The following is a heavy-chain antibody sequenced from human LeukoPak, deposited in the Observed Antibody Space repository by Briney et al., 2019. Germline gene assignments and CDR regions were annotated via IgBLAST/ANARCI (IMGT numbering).Heavy chain of an antibody. Sequence: GGSLRLSCAASGFTFSSYAMHWVRQAPGEGLEWVAVISYDGSNKYYADSVKGRFTISRDNSKNTLYLQTNSLIAEDTAVYYCARHDQLLGITGTSEGFPYYYYGMDVWGQGTTVTVSS. CDR3: ARHDQLLGITGTSEGFPYYYYGMDV. CDR1: GFTFSSYA. CDR2: ISYDGSNK. V-gene: IGHV3-30-3*01. J-gene: IGHJ6*02. D-gene: IGHD1-20*01.